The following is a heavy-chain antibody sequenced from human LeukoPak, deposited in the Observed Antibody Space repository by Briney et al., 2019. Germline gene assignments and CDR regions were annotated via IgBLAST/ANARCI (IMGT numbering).Heavy chain of an antibody. V-gene: IGHV1-69*10. CDR2: IIPILGIA. CDR1: GGTFSSYT. J-gene: IGHJ4*02. Sequence: SVKVSCKASGGTFSSYTISWVRQAPGQGLEWMGGIIPILGIANYAQKFQGRVTITADKSTSTAYMELSSLRSEDTAVYYCARGRGRITIFGVVTKDYFDYWGQGTLVTVSS. CDR3: ARGRGRITIFGVVTKDYFDY. D-gene: IGHD3-3*01.